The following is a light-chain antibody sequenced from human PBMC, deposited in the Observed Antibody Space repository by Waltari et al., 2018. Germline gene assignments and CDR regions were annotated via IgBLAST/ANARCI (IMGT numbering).Light chain of an antibody. CDR1: TGAVTSNSY. J-gene: IGLJ3*02. CDR3: LLYHSGALV. Sequence: QTVVTQEPSLTVSPGGTVTLTCASSTGAVTSNSYPNLFQQKPGQAPRSLIYHPSNKPSWTPARFSCSLSGGKAALTLSGVQPEDEADYYCLLYHSGALVFGGGTKLTVL. CDR2: HPS. V-gene: IGLV7-43*01.